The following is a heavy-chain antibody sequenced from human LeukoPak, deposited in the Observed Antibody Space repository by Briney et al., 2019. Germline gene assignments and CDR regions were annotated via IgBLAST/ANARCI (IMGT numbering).Heavy chain of an antibody. J-gene: IGHJ4*02. Sequence: GASVKVSCKASGYTFTGYYMHWVRQALGQGLEWMGWINPNSGGTNYAQKFQGRVTMTRDTSISTAYMELSRLRSDDTAVYYCAKDVDPFGSGSYVEGFDYWGQGTLVTVSS. D-gene: IGHD3-10*01. CDR3: AKDVDPFGSGSYVEGFDY. V-gene: IGHV1-2*02. CDR2: INPNSGGT. CDR1: GYTFTGYY.